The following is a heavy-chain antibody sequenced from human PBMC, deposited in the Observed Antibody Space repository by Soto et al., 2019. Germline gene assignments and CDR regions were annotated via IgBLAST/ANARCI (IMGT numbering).Heavy chain of an antibody. CDR3: ARDRGTRITMVRGVIIDY. V-gene: IGHV1-18*01. D-gene: IGHD3-10*01. J-gene: IGHJ4*02. CDR1: CYTFTSYG. CDR2: ISAYNGNT. Sequence: ASVKVWCNASCYTFTSYGISWVRQAPGQGLEWMGWISAYNGNTNYAQKLQGRVTMTTDTSTSTAYMELRSLRSDDTAVYYCARDRGTRITMVRGVIIDYWGQGTLVPVSS.